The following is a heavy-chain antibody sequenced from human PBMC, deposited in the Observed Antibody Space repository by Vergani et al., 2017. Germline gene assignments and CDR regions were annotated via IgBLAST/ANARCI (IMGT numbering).Heavy chain of an antibody. CDR2: ISSSSSYI. Sequence: EVQLVESGGGLVKPGGSLRLSCAASGFTFSSYSMNWVRQAPGKGLEGVSSISSSSSYIYYADSVKGRFTISRDNAKNSLYLQMNSLRAEDTAVYYCARDPPLLWFGEFAGRAFEIWGQGTMVTVAS. V-gene: IGHV3-21*01. CDR1: GFTFSSYS. D-gene: IGHD3-10*01. J-gene: IGHJ3*02. CDR3: ARDPPLLWFGEFAGRAFEI.